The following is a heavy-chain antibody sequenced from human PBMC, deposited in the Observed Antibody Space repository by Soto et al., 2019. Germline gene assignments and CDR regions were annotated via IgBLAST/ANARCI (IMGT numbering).Heavy chain of an antibody. V-gene: IGHV3-33*01. D-gene: IGHD5-12*01. J-gene: IGHJ4*02. Sequence: GGSLRLSFAASGFTFISYGMRWVRQAPGKGLEWVAVIWYDGSNKYYADSVKGRFTISRDNSKNTLYLQMNSLRAEDTAVYYCARDQSSTGYSGYDFQGIFDYWGQGTLVTVSS. CDR3: ARDQSSTGYSGYDFQGIFDY. CDR2: IWYDGSNK. CDR1: GFTFISYG.